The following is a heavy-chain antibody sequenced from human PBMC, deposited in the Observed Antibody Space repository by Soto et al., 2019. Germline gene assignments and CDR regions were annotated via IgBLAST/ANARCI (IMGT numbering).Heavy chain of an antibody. V-gene: IGHV5-51*01. CDR2: IYPGDSDT. Sequence: PGESLKISCMGSGYKVSTWHNFTSYWIAWVRQMPGEGLEWMGIIYPGDSDTRYSPSFQGQVTISADKSINSVYLQWSSLKASDTAMYYCTRTSAAGKNYWYFDLWGRGTLVTVSS. CDR1: GYKVSTWHNFTSYW. J-gene: IGHJ2*01. D-gene: IGHD6-13*01. CDR3: TRTSAAGKNYWYFDL.